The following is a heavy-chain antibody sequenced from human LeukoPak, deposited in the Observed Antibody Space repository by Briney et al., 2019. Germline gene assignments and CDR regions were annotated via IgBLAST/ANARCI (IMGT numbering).Heavy chain of an antibody. CDR1: GGSISSYY. CDR2: IYYSGST. J-gene: IGHJ6*02. Sequence: SETLSLTCTVSGGSISSYYWSWIRQPPGKGLEWIGYIYYSGSTNYNPSLKSRVTISVDTFKNQFSLKLSSVTAADTAVYYCARDNYYYYGMDVWGQGTTVTVSS. CDR3: ARDNYYYYGMDV. V-gene: IGHV4-59*01.